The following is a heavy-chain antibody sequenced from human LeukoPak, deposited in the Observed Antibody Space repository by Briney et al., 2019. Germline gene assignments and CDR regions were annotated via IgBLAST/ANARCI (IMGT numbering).Heavy chain of an antibody. CDR2: IIPIFGTA. CDR1: GGTFSSYA. CDR3: ARGQGFSQAFDI. J-gene: IGHJ3*02. Sequence: SVKVSRKASGGTFSSYAISWVRQAPGQGLEWMGGIIPIFGTANYAQKSQGRVTITTDESTSTAYMELSSLRSEDTAVYYCARGQGFSQAFDIWGQGTMVTVSS. D-gene: IGHD3-3*01. V-gene: IGHV1-69*05.